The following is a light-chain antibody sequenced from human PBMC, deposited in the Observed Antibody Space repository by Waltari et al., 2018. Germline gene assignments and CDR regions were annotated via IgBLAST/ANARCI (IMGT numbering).Light chain of an antibody. J-gene: IGKJ2*01. CDR3: QQRGNWPSGYT. CDR2: DAS. V-gene: IGKV3-11*01. CDR1: QSVSTY. Sequence: EIVLTQSPATLSLSPGETATLSGRASQSVSTYLTWYQQKPGQAPRLLIYDASRRATGIPARSSGSGSGTDFTLTISSLEPEDFAVYYCQQRGNWPSGYTFGQGTKLEIK.